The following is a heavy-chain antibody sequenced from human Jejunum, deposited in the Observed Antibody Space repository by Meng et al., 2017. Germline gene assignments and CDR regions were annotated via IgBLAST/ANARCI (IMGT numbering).Heavy chain of an antibody. Sequence: GGSLRLSCAASGFTFSDHYMDWVRQAPGKGLEWVGRIKNKANSYATDYAASVRGRFTISRDDSKNSLYLQIYSLKTEDTAVYYCARVRLGTLVLKYFDSWGQGTLVTVSS. CDR2: IKNKANSYAT. J-gene: IGHJ4*02. V-gene: IGHV3-72*01. D-gene: IGHD1-14*01. CDR3: ARVRLGTLVLKYFDS. CDR1: GFTFSDHY.